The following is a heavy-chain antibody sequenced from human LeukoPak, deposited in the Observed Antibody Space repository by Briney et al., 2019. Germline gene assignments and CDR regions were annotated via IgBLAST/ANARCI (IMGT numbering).Heavy chain of an antibody. CDR1: GGSISSSSYY. D-gene: IGHD5-24*01. J-gene: IGHJ3*02. CDR3: AKHRDGYNYKRAFDI. Sequence: NPSETLSLTCTVSGGSISSSSYYWGWIRQPPGKGLEWIGSIYYSGSTYYNPSLKSRVTISVDTSKNQFSLKLSSATAADTAVYYCAKHRDGYNYKRAFDIWGQGTMVTVSS. V-gene: IGHV4-39*07. CDR2: IYYSGST.